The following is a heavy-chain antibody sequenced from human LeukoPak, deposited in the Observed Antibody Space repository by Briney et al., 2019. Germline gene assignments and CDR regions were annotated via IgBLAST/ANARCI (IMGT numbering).Heavy chain of an antibody. D-gene: IGHD2-15*01. Sequence: GSLRLSCAASGFTFSDHYMDWVRQAPGKGLEWVGRTGNKANSYTTEYAASVKGRFTISRDDSKNSVYLQMNSLKTEDTAVYFCARERRLRYCSGGGCHDAFDIWGQGTMVTVSS. CDR2: TGNKANSYTT. J-gene: IGHJ3*02. CDR1: GFTFSDHY. CDR3: ARERRLRYCSGGGCHDAFDI. V-gene: IGHV3-72*01.